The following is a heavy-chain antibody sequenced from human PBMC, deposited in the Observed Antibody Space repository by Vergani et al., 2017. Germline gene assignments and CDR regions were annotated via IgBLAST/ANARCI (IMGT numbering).Heavy chain of an antibody. V-gene: IGHV1-24*01. CDR3: AAYYYDSIGYLFWFDY. J-gene: IGHJ4*02. CDR2: FDPEDGET. Sequence: QVQLVQSGAEVKKPGSSVKVSCKVSGYTLTELSMHWVRQAPGKGLEWMGGFDPEDGETIYAQKFQGRVTMTEDKSTDTAYMVLSSLRSEDTAVYYCAAYYYDSIGYLFWFDYWGQGTLVTVSS. CDR1: GYTLTELS. D-gene: IGHD3-22*01.